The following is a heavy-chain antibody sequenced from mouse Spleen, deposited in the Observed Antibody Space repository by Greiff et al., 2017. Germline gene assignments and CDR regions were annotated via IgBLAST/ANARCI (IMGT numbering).Heavy chain of an antibody. CDR1: GYTFTDYY. V-gene: IGHV1-26*01. CDR2: INPNNGGA. CDR3: ASPGGSYVGYYAMDY. Sequence: VQLQQSGPELVKPGASVKISCKASGYTFTDYYMNWVKQSHGKSLEWIGDINPNNGGASYNQKFKGKATLTVDKSSSTAYMELRSLTSEDSAVYYCASPGGSYVGYYAMDYWGQGTSVTVSS. J-gene: IGHJ4*01. D-gene: IGHD1-1*02.